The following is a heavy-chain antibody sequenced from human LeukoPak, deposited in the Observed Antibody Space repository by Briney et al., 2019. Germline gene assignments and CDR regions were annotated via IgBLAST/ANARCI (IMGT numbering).Heavy chain of an antibody. Sequence: GGSLRLSCAASGFNFSNYDMHWVRQAPGKGLEWVAFIRYDGSDKYYADSVKGRFTISRDNSKSTLYVQMNSLRNEDTAVYYCAKGDTSWGQGTLVTVSS. CDR3: AKGDTS. CDR2: IRYDGSDK. V-gene: IGHV3-30*02. D-gene: IGHD2-21*02. CDR1: GFNFSNYD. J-gene: IGHJ5*02.